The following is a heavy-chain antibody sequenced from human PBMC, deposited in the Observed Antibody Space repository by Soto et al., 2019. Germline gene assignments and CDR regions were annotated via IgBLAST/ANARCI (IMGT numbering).Heavy chain of an antibody. D-gene: IGHD3-10*01. CDR2: IYYSGST. Sequence: NPSETLSLTCTVSGGSISSYYWSWIRQPPGKGLEWIGYIYYSGSTNYNPSLKSRVTISVDTSKNQFSLKLSSVTAADTAVYYCARRYYGSGNFDYWGQGTLVTVSS. V-gene: IGHV4-59*01. J-gene: IGHJ4*02. CDR1: GGSISSYY. CDR3: ARRYYGSGNFDY.